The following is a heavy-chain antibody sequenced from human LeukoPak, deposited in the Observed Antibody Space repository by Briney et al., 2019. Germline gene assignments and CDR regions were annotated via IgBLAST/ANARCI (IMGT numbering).Heavy chain of an antibody. J-gene: IGHJ6*02. V-gene: IGHV3-23*01. Sequence: PGGSLRLSCAASGFTFSNYAISWVRQAPGKGLVWVSAISGSGGRTYYADSVKGRFTISRDNAKNSLYLQMNSLRAEDTAVYYCARVVMVRGVTQSPCGMDVWGQGTTVTVSS. CDR1: GFTFSNYA. D-gene: IGHD3-10*01. CDR3: ARVVMVRGVTQSPCGMDV. CDR2: ISGSGGRT.